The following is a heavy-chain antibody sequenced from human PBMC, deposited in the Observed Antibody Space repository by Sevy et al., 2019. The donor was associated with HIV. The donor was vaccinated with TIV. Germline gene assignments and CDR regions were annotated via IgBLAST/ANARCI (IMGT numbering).Heavy chain of an antibody. D-gene: IGHD3-16*01. CDR2: IYHRGYT. CDR1: GGSIRSVYW. Sequence: SETLSLTCAVSGGSIRSVYWWHWVRQPPGKGLEWIGEIYHRGYTNYNPSLKSRVTISVDNFKNQFSLNLYSATAADTAVYYCARGGETPRGFDPWGQGSLVTVSS. V-gene: IGHV4-4*02. CDR3: ARGGETPRGFDP. J-gene: IGHJ5*02.